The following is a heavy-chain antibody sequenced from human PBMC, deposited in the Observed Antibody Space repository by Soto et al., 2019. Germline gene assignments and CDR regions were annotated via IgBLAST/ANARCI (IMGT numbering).Heavy chain of an antibody. CDR1: GFTFSSYA. V-gene: IGHV3-30-3*01. J-gene: IGHJ6*02. Sequence: LRLSCAASGFTFSSYAMHWVRQAPGKGLEWVAVISYDGSNKYYADSVKGRFTISRDNSKNTLYLQMNSLRAEDTAVYYCARDICVWDFWSVYCGMDVWGQGTTVTVSS. CDR2: ISYDGSNK. D-gene: IGHD3-3*01. CDR3: ARDICVWDFWSVYCGMDV.